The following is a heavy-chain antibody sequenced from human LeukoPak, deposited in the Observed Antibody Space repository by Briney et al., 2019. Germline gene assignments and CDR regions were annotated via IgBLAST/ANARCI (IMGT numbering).Heavy chain of an antibody. Sequence: SETLSLTCTVSGGSISSSGYCWGWIRQPPGKGLEWIGSIDYSGNTNYNPSLKSRVTIAVDMSKNQFSLKLSSVTAADTAVYYCARGSIAVAGRPFDYWGQGTLVTVSS. J-gene: IGHJ4*02. V-gene: IGHV4-39*07. D-gene: IGHD6-19*01. CDR1: GGSISSSGYC. CDR3: ARGSIAVAGRPFDY. CDR2: IDYSGNT.